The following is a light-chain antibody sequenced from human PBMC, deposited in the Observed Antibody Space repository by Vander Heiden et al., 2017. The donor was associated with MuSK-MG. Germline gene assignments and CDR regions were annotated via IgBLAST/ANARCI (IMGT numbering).Light chain of an antibody. J-gene: IGKJ1*01. Sequence: DSQMTLSPSTLSPSVGDRVTITCRASHSISSWLAWYHEKPGRVPKLLIYNGSSFVSAVLSRFSGSTSVTQISRSIRILHLADFATYYFHQENTGPWTFGQGTKVEIK. CDR1: HSISSW. CDR2: NGS. V-gene: IGKV1-5*03. CDR3: HQENTGPWT.